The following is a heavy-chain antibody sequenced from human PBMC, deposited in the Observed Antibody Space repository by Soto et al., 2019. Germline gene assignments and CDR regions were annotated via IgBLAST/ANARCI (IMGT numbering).Heavy chain of an antibody. CDR2: ISYDGSNK. D-gene: IGHD4-17*01. V-gene: IGHV3-30*18. J-gene: IGHJ4*02. CDR3: AKVRFPYGDYRSDLDY. CDR1: GFTFSSYG. Sequence: PGGSLRLSCAASGFTFSSYGMHWVRQAPGKGLEWVAVISYDGSNKYYADSVKGRFTISRDNSKNTLYLQMNSLRAEDTAVYYCAKVRFPYGDYRSDLDYWGQGTLVTVSS.